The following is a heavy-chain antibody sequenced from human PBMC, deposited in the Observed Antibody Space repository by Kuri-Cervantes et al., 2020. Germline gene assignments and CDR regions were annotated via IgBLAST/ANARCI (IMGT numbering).Heavy chain of an antibody. Sequence: ASVKVSCKASGYTFTSCGISWVRQAPGQGLEWMGWISAYNGDTNYAQTFQGRVTMTTETSTTTAYMDLRSLRSDDTAVYYCARDDYGDPPLFDYWGQGTLVTVSS. V-gene: IGHV1-18*01. D-gene: IGHD4-17*01. CDR3: ARDDYGDPPLFDY. CDR2: ISAYNGDT. CDR1: GYTFTSCG. J-gene: IGHJ4*02.